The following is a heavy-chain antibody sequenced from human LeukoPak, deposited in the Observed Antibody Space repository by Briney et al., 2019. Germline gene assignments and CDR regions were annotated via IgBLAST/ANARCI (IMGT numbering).Heavy chain of an antibody. Sequence: PGGSLRLSCAASGFTFGTYDMNWVRQPPGKGLEWVSHISGGGSYIYYADSVKGRFTISRDNAKNSLYLQMSSLRAEDTAVYYCARWLDYWGQGTLVTVSS. V-gene: IGHV3-48*03. D-gene: IGHD3-10*01. CDR3: ARWLDY. J-gene: IGHJ4*02. CDR1: GFTFGTYD. CDR2: ISGGGSYI.